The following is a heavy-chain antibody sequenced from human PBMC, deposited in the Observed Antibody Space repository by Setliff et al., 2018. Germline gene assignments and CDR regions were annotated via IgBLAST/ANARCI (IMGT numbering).Heavy chain of an antibody. Sequence: PGGSLRLSCEASGFTFSNHGMNWVRQAPGKGLEWVAYINAWGTSMYYADSVRGRFTISRDNAKSSVYLQMSSLRAEDTAFYFCAKGAHFSNYARVFDPWGQGTRVTVSS. V-gene: IGHV3-48*03. CDR2: INAWGTSM. J-gene: IGHJ5*02. CDR3: AKGAHFSNYARVFDP. CDR1: GFTFSNHG. D-gene: IGHD4-4*01.